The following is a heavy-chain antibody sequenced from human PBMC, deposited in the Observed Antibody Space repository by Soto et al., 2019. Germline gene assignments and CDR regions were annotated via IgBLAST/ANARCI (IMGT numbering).Heavy chain of an antibody. CDR3: ARDRSSSWYNGTFYFDS. V-gene: IGHV1-69*06. D-gene: IGHD6-19*01. J-gene: IGHJ4*02. Sequence: QVQLVQSGAGVRKPGSSVKVSCKASGGTFTTYDISWVRQAPGQGLEWMGGIIPLFDATKCAQKFQGRVTITADKSTGTAYMELSSLRSEDTAMYYCARDRSSSWYNGTFYFDSWGQGTLVTVSS. CDR2: IIPLFDAT. CDR1: GGTFTTYD.